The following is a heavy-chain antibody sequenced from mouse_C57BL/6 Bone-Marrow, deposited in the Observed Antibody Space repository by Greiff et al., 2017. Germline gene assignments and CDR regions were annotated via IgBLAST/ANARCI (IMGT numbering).Heavy chain of an antibody. J-gene: IGHJ2*01. D-gene: IGHD1-1*01. Sequence: QVQLKESGPGLVAPSQSLSITCTVSGFSLTSYGVHWVRQPPGKGLEWLVVIWSDGSTTYNSALKSRLSISKDNFKSQVFLKMNSLQTDDTAMYYCARHHGSSPYGFDYWGQGTTLTVSS. CDR3: ARHHGSSPYGFDY. V-gene: IGHV2-6-1*01. CDR1: GFSLTSYG. CDR2: IWSDGST.